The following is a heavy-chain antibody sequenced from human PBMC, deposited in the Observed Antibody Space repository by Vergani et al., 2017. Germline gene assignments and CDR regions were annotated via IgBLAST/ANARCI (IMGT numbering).Heavy chain of an antibody. CDR3: ARGYCSRTSCLLDY. V-gene: IGHV3-13*01. J-gene: IGHJ4*02. D-gene: IGHD2-2*01. CDR1: GFTFSTYD. Sequence: EVQLVESGGGLVQPGGSLRLSCAASGFTFSTYDMHWVRQATGKGLEWVSAIGTAGDTYYPGSVKGRFTISRENAKNTLYLQMNSLRAEDTAVYYCARGYCSRTSCLLDYWGQGTLVTVSS. CDR2: IGTAGDT.